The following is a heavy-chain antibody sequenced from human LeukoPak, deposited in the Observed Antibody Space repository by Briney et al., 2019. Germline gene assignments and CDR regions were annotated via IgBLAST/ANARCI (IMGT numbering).Heavy chain of an antibody. CDR2: FYPGDDDT. CDR3: ATEKDLLLDS. D-gene: IGHD1-26*01. Sequence: ASVKVSCKVSGYSLSELSTHWVRQAPGQGLEWMGGFYPGDDDTIYAQKFQGRVTMTEDTSTDTAYLELSSLRSEDTAVYFCATEKDLLLDSWGQGTPVTVSS. J-gene: IGHJ5*01. V-gene: IGHV1-24*01. CDR1: GYSLSELS.